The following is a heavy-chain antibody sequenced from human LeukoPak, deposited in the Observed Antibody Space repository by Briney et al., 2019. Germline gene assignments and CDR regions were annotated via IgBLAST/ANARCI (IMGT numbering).Heavy chain of an antibody. CDR2: IFYSGST. J-gene: IGHJ6*02. CDR3: ARDGDTAMDV. D-gene: IGHD5-18*01. V-gene: IGHV4-59*01. CDR1: GGSISNYY. Sequence: SETLSLTCTVSGGSISNYYWSWIRQPPGKGLEWIGYIFYSGSTNYNPPLRSRVTISVDTSKNQFSLKLSSVTAADTAVYYCARDGDTAMDVWGQGTTVTVSS.